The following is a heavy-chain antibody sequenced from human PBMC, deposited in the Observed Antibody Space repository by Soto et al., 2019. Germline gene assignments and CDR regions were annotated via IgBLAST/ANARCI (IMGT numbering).Heavy chain of an antibody. V-gene: IGHV3-11*01. CDR2: VSAGGPTI. CDR3: ARDHDAFDI. CDR1: GFTFSDYY. J-gene: IGHJ3*02. Sequence: QVQLVESGGGLVKPGGYLRLSCAASGFTFSDYYMSWIRQAPGKGLDWLSSVSAGGPTIYYADSVKGRFTISRDNAKNSLYLQMNSLRAEDTAVYYCARDHDAFDIWGQGTMVTVSS.